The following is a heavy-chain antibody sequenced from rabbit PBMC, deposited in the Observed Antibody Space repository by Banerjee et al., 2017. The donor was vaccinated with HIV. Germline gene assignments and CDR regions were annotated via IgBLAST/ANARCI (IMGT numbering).Heavy chain of an antibody. V-gene: IGHV1S45*01. Sequence: QEQLEEAGGDLVKPEGSLTLTCTASGFSFRSTYWICWVRQAPGKGPEWIACIYTGSSGSTYYASWAKGRFTISKTSSTTVTLQMTSLTAADTATYFCARAYASVSAGYKLTRLDLWGQGTLVTVS. CDR1: GFSFRSTYW. CDR3: ARAYASVSAGYKLTRLDL. J-gene: IGHJ3*01. CDR2: IYTGSSGST. D-gene: IGHD1-1*01.